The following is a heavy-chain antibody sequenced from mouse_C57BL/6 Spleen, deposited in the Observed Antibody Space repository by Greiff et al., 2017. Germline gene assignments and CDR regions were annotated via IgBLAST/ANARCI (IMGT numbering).Heavy chain of an antibody. D-gene: IGHD1-1*01. CDR3: ARGGYYGSRGYFDV. J-gene: IGHJ1*03. CDR1: GFTFSDYY. Sequence: DVKLVESGGGLVQPGGSLKLSCAASGFTFSDYYMYWVRQTPEKRLEWVAYISNGGGSTYYPDTVKGRFTISRDNAKNTLYLQMSRLKYEDTAMYYCARGGYYGSRGYFDVWGTGTTVTVSS. V-gene: IGHV5-12*01. CDR2: ISNGGGST.